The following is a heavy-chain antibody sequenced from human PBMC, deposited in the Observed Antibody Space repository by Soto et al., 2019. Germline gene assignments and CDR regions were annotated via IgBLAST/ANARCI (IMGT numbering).Heavy chain of an antibody. J-gene: IGHJ5*02. V-gene: IGHV4-39*01. Sequence: SETLSLTCSVSSGSVSSSSYYWGWIRQPPGKGLEWIGSIYYSGSTYYNPSLKSRVTISVDTSKNQFSLKLSSVTAADTAVYYCARTNFGVVPSHNWFDPWGQGTLVTVSS. CDR1: SGSVSSSSYY. CDR2: IYYSGST. CDR3: ARTNFGVVPSHNWFDP. D-gene: IGHD3-3*01.